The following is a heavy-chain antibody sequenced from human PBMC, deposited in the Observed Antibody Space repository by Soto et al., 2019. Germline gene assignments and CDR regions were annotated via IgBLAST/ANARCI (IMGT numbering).Heavy chain of an antibody. V-gene: IGHV3-11*01. J-gene: IGHJ4*02. D-gene: IGHD3-3*01. CDR3: ARWGVDDFWSGYYSDY. Sequence: KPGGSLRLSCAASGFTFSDYFMSWIRQAPGKGLEWVSSISSSDSTIYYADSVKGRFTISRDNAKNSLYLQMNSLRAEDTAVYYCARWGVDDFWSGYYSDYWGQGTLVTVSS. CDR1: GFTFSDYF. CDR2: ISSSDSTI.